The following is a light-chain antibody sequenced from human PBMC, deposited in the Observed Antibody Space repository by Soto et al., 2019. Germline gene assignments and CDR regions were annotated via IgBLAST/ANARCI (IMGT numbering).Light chain of an antibody. V-gene: IGLV3-1*01. CDR1: RLGDKY. Sequence: SYELIQPPSVSVSPGQTATITCSGDRLGDKYVSWFQQRPGQSPVLVIFQDTKRPSGIPDRFSGSNSGDTGTLTISGTQPMDEADYYCQAWDSSTAVFGGGTKVTVL. CDR2: QDT. CDR3: QAWDSSTAV. J-gene: IGLJ2*01.